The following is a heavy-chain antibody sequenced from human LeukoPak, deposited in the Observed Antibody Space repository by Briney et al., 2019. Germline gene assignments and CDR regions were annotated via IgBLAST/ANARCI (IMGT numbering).Heavy chain of an antibody. CDR1: GFTFSSYA. D-gene: IGHD3-10*01. V-gene: IGHV3-23*01. CDR2: ISGSGGST. Sequence: GGSLRLSCAASGFTFSSYAMSWVRQAPGKGLEWVSAISGSGGSTYYADSVKGRFTISRDNSKNTLYLQMNSLRAEDTAVYYCAKVAPSITMVRGVIAYFDYWGQGTLVTVSS. J-gene: IGHJ4*02. CDR3: AKVAPSITMVRGVIAYFDY.